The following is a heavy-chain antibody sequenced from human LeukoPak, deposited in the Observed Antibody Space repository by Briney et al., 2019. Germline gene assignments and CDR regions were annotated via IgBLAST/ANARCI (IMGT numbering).Heavy chain of an antibody. D-gene: IGHD3-9*01. Sequence: SETLSLTCTVSGGSISSYYWSWIRQPPGKGLEWIGYIYYSGSTNYNPSLKSRVTISVDTSKNQFSLKLSSVTAADTAVYYCARVGDYYDILTGYYWENYFDYWGQGTLVTVSS. CDR1: GGSISSYY. CDR2: IYYSGST. J-gene: IGHJ4*02. CDR3: ARVGDYYDILTGYYWENYFDY. V-gene: IGHV4-59*01.